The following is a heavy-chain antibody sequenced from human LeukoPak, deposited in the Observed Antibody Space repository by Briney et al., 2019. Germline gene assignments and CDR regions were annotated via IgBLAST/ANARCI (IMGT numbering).Heavy chain of an antibody. CDR2: IYYSGST. CDR3: ARHGLSVPYYYYYYYMDV. D-gene: IGHD2-2*01. CDR1: GGSISSGDYY. V-gene: IGHV4-39*01. J-gene: IGHJ6*03. Sequence: SETLSLTCTVSGGSISSGDYYWSWIRQPPGKGLEWIGSIYYSGSTYYNPSLESRVTISVDTTKNQFSLKLSSVTAADTAVYYCARHGLSVPYYYYYYYMDVWGKGTTVTVSS.